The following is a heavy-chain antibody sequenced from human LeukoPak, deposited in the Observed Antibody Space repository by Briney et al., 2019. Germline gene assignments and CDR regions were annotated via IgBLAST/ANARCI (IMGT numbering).Heavy chain of an antibody. D-gene: IGHD2-2*01. Sequence: VASVKVSCKASGYTFTGYYMHWVRQAPGQGLEWMGWINPNSGGTNYAQKFQGRVTMTRDTSISTAYMELSRLRSDDTAVYYCARVYCSSTSCNQVTALDYWGQGTLVTVSS. CDR3: ARVYCSSTSCNQVTALDY. J-gene: IGHJ4*02. CDR1: GYTFTGYY. V-gene: IGHV1-2*02. CDR2: INPNSGGT.